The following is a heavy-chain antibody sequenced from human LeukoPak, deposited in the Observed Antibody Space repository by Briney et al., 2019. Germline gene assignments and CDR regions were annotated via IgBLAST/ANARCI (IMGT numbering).Heavy chain of an antibody. Sequence: SETLSLTCTVSGGSISSSSYYWGWIRQPPGKGLEWIGSIYYSGSTYYNPSLKSRVTISVDTSKNQFSLKLSSVTAADTAVYYCARLGEDFWSGCSNYYYYYMDVWGKGTTVTVSS. CDR1: GGSISSSSYY. J-gene: IGHJ6*03. CDR3: ARLGEDFWSGCSNYYYYYMDV. D-gene: IGHD3-3*01. CDR2: IYYSGST. V-gene: IGHV4-39*01.